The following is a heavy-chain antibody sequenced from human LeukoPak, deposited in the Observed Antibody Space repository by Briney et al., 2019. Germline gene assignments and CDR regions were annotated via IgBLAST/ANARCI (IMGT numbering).Heavy chain of an antibody. Sequence: PGGSLRLSCAASGFTFSSYSMSWVRQAPGKGLEWVSSISSSSSYIYYADSVKGRFTISRDNAKNSLYLQMNSLRAEDTAVYYCARVGYCSGGSCYSIDIWGQGTMVTVSS. CDR2: ISSSSSYI. CDR3: ARVGYCSGGSCYSIDI. V-gene: IGHV3-21*01. J-gene: IGHJ3*02. D-gene: IGHD2-15*01. CDR1: GFTFSSYS.